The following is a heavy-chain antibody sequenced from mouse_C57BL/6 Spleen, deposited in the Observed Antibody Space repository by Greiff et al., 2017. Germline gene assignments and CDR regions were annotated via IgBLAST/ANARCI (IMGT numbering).Heavy chain of an antibody. V-gene: IGHV5-17*01. CDR3: ARDNYGYFDV. CDR1: GFTFSDYG. J-gene: IGHJ1*03. CDR2: ISSGSSTI. Sequence: EVNLVESGGGLVKPGGSLKLSCAASGFTFSDYGMHWVRQAPEKGLEWVAYISSGSSTIYYADTVKGRFTISRDNAKNTLFLQMTSLRSEDTAMYYCARDNYGYFDVWGTGTTVTVSS.